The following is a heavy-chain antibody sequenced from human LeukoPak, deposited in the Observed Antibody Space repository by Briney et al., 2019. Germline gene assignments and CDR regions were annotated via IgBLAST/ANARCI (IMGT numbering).Heavy chain of an antibody. CDR2: IRSKANSYAT. J-gene: IGHJ6*02. V-gene: IGHV3-73*01. CDR1: GFTFSGSA. CDR3: TRRNVVVVAAPTGNYGMDV. Sequence: PGGSLRLSCAASGFTFSGSAMHWVRQASGKGLVWVGRIRSKANSYATAYAASVKGRFTISRDDSKNTAYLQMNSLKTEDTAVYYCTRRNVVVVAAPTGNYGMDVWGQGTTVTVFS. D-gene: IGHD2-15*01.